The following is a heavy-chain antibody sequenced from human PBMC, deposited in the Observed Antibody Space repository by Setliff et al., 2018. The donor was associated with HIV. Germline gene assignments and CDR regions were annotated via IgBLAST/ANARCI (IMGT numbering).Heavy chain of an antibody. V-gene: IGHV2-5*01. J-gene: IGHJ4*02. D-gene: IGHD1-1*01. CDR2: IYWNNNK. CDR3: AYSGRQLRGPYFDF. CDR1: GLSLSTSGVG. Sequence: SGPTLVNPTQTLTLTCTFSGLSLSTSGVGVGWIRQSPGKALEWLAFIYWNNNKHYSTSLKSRLTVTKDTSKNRVVFTMTNMDPVDTATYYCAYSGRQLRGPYFDFWGQGTPFTVSS.